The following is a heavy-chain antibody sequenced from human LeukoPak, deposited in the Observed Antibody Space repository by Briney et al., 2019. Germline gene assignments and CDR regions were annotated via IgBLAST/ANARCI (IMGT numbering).Heavy chain of an antibody. CDR3: AKDFRPAGLVPFDP. J-gene: IGHJ5*02. CDR1: GFTFSSYG. D-gene: IGHD2-2*01. V-gene: IGHV3-30*02. Sequence: TGGSLRLSCAASGFTFSSYGMHWVRQAPGKGLEWVAFIRYDGSNKYYADSVKGRFTISRDNSKNTLYVQMNSLRAEDTAVYYCAKDFRPAGLVPFDPWGQGTLVTVSS. CDR2: IRYDGSNK.